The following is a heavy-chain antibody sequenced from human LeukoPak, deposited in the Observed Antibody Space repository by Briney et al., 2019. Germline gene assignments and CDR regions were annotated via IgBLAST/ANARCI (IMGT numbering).Heavy chain of an antibody. Sequence: GGSLRLSCAVSGFTFSCYSMNWVRQAPGKGLEWVSSISSSSSYIYYADSVKGRFTISRDNAKNSLYLQMNSLRAEHTAVYYCARSYYYDSSAHYWGQGTLVTVSS. CDR2: ISSSSSYI. CDR3: ARSYYYDSSAHY. D-gene: IGHD3-22*01. V-gene: IGHV3-21*01. CDR1: GFTFSCYS. J-gene: IGHJ4*02.